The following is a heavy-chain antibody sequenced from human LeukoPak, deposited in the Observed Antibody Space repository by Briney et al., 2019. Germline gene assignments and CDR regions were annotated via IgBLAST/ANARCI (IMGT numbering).Heavy chain of an antibody. Sequence: ASETLSLTCTVSGDSISSGDYYWSWIRQPAGKGLEWIGRISSSGSTNYNPSLKSRVTISVDTSKNQFSLKLSSVTAADTAVYYCARGRKAYYYDSSGYLDWFDPWGQETLVTVSS. V-gene: IGHV4-61*02. J-gene: IGHJ5*02. D-gene: IGHD3-22*01. CDR1: GDSISSGDYY. CDR3: ARGRKAYYYDSSGYLDWFDP. CDR2: ISSSGST.